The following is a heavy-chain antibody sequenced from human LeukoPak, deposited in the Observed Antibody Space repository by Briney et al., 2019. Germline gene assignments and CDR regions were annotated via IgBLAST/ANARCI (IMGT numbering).Heavy chain of an antibody. V-gene: IGHV1-24*01. Sequence: ASVKVSCKVSGHTLSELSLHWVRQAPGKGLEWMGGFDPEDDEIIYAQRFQGRVTMTEDTSTDTAYMELSSLRSEDTAVHYCALLMVRNIVDIWGQGTMVTVAS. CDR2: FDPEDDEI. D-gene: IGHD3-10*01. J-gene: IGHJ3*02. CDR3: ALLMVRNIVDI. CDR1: GHTLSELS.